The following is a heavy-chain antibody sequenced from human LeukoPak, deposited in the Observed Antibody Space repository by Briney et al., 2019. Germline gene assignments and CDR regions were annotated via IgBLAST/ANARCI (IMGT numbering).Heavy chain of an antibody. CDR1: GYSISSGYY. CDR2: IYHSGST. J-gene: IGHJ5*02. D-gene: IGHD4-11*01. Sequence: PSETLSLTCAVSGYSISSGYYWGWIRQPPGKGLEWIGSIYHSGSTYCNPSLKSRVTISVDTSKNQFSLKLSSVTAADTAVYYCARDYSNSNWFDPWGQGTLVTVSS. V-gene: IGHV4-38-2*01. CDR3: ARDYSNSNWFDP.